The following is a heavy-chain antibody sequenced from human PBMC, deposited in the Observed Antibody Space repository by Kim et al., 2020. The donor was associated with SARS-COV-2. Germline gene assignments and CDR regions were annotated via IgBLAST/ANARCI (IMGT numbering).Heavy chain of an antibody. CDR3: TTGGWELGYYYYGMDV. Sequence: GGSLRLSCAASGLTFSNAWMSWVRQAPGKGLEWVGRSKSKTDGGTTDYDAPVKGRFTISRDESTNTLYLQMNSLKTEDTAVYYCTTGGWELGYYYYGMDVWGQCTTVTFSS. D-gene: IGHD1-26*01. V-gene: IGHV3-15*01. CDR1: GLTFSNAW. J-gene: IGHJ6*02. CDR2: SKSKTDGGTT.